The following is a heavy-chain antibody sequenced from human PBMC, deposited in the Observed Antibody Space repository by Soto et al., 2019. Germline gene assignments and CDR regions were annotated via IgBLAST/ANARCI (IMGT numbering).Heavy chain of an antibody. Sequence: GGSLRLSCAASGFTVSSNYMSWVRQAPGKGLEWVSVIYSGGSTYYADSVKGRFTIPRHNSKNTLYLQMNSLRAEDTAVYYCARAGGYCSSTSCFAGAFDIWGQGTMVTVSS. CDR2: IYSGGST. J-gene: IGHJ3*02. D-gene: IGHD2-2*01. CDR3: ARAGGYCSSTSCFAGAFDI. V-gene: IGHV3-53*04. CDR1: GFTVSSNY.